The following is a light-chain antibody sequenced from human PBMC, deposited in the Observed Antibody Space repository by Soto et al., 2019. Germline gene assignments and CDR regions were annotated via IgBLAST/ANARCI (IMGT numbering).Light chain of an antibody. CDR2: KAS. CDR3: QQYNSYPWT. V-gene: IGKV1-5*03. CDR1: QSISSW. J-gene: IGKJ1*01. Sequence: DIQMTQSPSTLSASVGDRVTIACRASQSISSWLAWYQQKPGKAPKLLIYKASSLQSGVPSRFSGSGSGTECTLTISILQPDDFATYYCQQYNSYPWTFGQGNKVEIK.